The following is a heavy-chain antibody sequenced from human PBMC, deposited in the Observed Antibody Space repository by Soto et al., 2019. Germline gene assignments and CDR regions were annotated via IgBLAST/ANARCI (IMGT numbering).Heavy chain of an antibody. CDR1: GCTLSSYS. V-gene: IGHV3-48*01. CDR2: ISSSSSTI. Sequence: GGSLRLSCAASGCTLSSYSINWVRQAPGKGLEWVSYISSSSSTIYYADSVKGRFTISSDNAKNSLYLQMNSLTAEDTAVYYCARDSTGYSSSWYSFPDYYYCYMDVWGKGTTVTVSS. CDR3: ARDSTGYSSSWYSFPDYYYCYMDV. J-gene: IGHJ6*03. D-gene: IGHD6-13*01.